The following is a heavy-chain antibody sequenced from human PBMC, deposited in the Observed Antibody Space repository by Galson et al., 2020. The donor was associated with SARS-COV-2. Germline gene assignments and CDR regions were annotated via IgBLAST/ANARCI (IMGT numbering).Heavy chain of an antibody. V-gene: IGHV4-59*12. CDR3: ARGFDY. J-gene: IGHJ4*02. CDR2: IYYSGST. CDR1: GYSISSYY. Sequence: ASETLSLTCTVSGYSISSYYWSWIRQPPGKGLEWIGYIYYSGSTNYNPSLKSRVTISVDTSKNQFSLKLSSVTAADTAVYYCARGFDYWGQGTLGTVSS.